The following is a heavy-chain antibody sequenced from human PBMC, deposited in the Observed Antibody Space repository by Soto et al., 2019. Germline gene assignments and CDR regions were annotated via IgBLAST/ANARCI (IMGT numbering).Heavy chain of an antibody. D-gene: IGHD3-9*01. J-gene: IGHJ4*02. Sequence: QITLKESGPTLVRPAQTLTLTCAFSGFSLTTYDMGVAWIRQPPGKALEWLALIYWDDDKRYSPSLTDRLAVSKDTARDQVVLTITNLDPGDTATYFCAHAGAYDRLTFDHWCPGSLVTVSS. CDR3: AHAGAYDRLTFDH. CDR1: GFSLTTYDMG. CDR2: IYWDDDK. V-gene: IGHV2-5*02.